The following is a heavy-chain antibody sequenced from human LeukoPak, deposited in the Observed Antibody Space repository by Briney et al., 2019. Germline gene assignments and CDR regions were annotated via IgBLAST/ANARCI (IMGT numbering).Heavy chain of an antibody. V-gene: IGHV3-64*01. Sequence: GGSLRLSCAASGFTFSSYAMHWVRQAPGKGLEYVSAISSNGGSTYYANSVKGRFTISRDNSKNTLYLQMGSLRAEDMAVYYCARGRLDRRGGFDYWGQGTLVTVSS. D-gene: IGHD1-1*01. CDR2: ISSNGGST. CDR3: ARGRLDRRGGFDY. CDR1: GFTFSSYA. J-gene: IGHJ4*02.